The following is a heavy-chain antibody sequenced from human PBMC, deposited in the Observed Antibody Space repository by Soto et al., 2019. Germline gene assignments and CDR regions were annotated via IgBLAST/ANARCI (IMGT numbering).Heavy chain of an antibody. J-gene: IGHJ4*02. V-gene: IGHV4-30-4*01. Sequence: SETLSLTCTVSGGSISSGDYYWSWIRQPPGKGLEWIGYIYYSGSTYYNPSLKSRVTISVDTSKNQFSLKLSSVTAADTAMYYCARGSTTEKVDSWGQGILVTVSS. CDR2: IYYSGST. CDR1: GGSISSGDYY. CDR3: ARGSTTEKVDS.